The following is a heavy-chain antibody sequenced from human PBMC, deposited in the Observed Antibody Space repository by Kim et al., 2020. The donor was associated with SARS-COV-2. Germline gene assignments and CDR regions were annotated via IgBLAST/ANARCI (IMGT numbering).Heavy chain of an antibody. CDR3: ATPRLASGYCYYYGMDV. J-gene: IGHJ6*02. D-gene: IGHD3-10*01. CDR2: ISSSSSTI. V-gene: IGHV3-48*02. Sequence: GGSLRLSCAASGFTFSSYSMNWVRQAPGKGLEWVSYISSSSSTIYYADSVKGRFTISRDNAKNSLYLQMNSLRDEDTAVYYCATPRLASGYCYYYGMDVWGQGTTVTV. CDR1: GFTFSSYS.